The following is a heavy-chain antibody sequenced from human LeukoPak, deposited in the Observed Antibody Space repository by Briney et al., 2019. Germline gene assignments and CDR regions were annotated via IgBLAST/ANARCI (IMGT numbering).Heavy chain of an antibody. D-gene: IGHD6-19*01. CDR3: AGSSYDSSGWTGLFDY. Sequence: GGSLRLSCAASGFTFSRYAIHWVRQAPGKGLEWVAVLSYDGSNTYYADSVKGRFTISRDNSKNTLYLQMNSLRPEDTAVYYCAGSSYDSSGWTGLFDYWGQGTRVTVSS. CDR2: LSYDGSNT. CDR1: GFTFSRYA. V-gene: IGHV3-30-3*01. J-gene: IGHJ4*02.